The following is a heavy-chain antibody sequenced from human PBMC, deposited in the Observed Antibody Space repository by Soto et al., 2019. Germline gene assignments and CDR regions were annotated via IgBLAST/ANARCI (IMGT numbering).Heavy chain of an antibody. D-gene: IGHD3-10*01. CDR2: IYHSGST. Sequence: SETPSLTCAVSGGSISSGGYSWNWIRQPPGKGLEWIGNIYHSGSTYYNASLKSRVTISVDRSKNQFSLKLSSVTAADTAVYYCARVGGFGATTIDYWGQGTLVTVS. CDR3: ARVGGFGATTIDY. J-gene: IGHJ4*02. V-gene: IGHV4-30-2*01. CDR1: GGSISSGGYS.